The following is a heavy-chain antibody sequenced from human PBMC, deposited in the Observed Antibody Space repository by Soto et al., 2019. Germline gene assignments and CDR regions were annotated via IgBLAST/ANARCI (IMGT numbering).Heavy chain of an antibody. CDR1: GYTFTGYY. Sequence: ASVKVSCKASGYTFTGYYMHWVRQAPGQGFEWMGRISPKSGGTNYAQKFQGRVTMTWDTSLNTAYMELSSLISEDTAVYYCARPPEYISDWYYFDLWGQGTLVTVSS. CDR2: ISPKSGGT. D-gene: IGHD6-19*01. V-gene: IGHV1-2*02. CDR3: ARPPEYISDWYYFDL. J-gene: IGHJ4*02.